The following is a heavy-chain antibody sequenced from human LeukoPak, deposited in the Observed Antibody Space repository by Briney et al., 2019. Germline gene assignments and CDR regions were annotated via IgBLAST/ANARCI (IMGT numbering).Heavy chain of an antibody. V-gene: IGHV4-39*07. CDR1: GGSISSNNYY. J-gene: IGHJ4*02. CDR3: ARLTYYYGSGTYYNPVFDY. D-gene: IGHD3-10*01. Sequence: ASETLSLTCTVSGGSISSNNYYWGWIRQPPGKGLEWIGSVHYSGNSYYNSSLKSRVIISVDTSKNQFSLQLSSVTAADAAVYYCARLTYYYGSGTYYNPVFDYWGQGTLVTVSS. CDR2: VHYSGNS.